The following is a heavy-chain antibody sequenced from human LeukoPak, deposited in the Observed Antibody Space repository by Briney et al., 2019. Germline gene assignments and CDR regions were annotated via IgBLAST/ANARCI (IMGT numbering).Heavy chain of an antibody. CDR2: ISGSGGST. D-gene: IGHD3-22*01. J-gene: IGHJ4*02. CDR1: GFTFSSYA. Sequence: PGGSLRLSCAASGFTFSSYAMSWVRQAPGKGLEWVSVISGSGGSTYFADSVKGRFTISRDNSRNTLYLQMNSLRAEDTAVYYCAKECTGSGLLLRPGDFDSWGQGTLVTVSS. CDR3: AKECTGSGLLLRPGDFDS. V-gene: IGHV3-23*01.